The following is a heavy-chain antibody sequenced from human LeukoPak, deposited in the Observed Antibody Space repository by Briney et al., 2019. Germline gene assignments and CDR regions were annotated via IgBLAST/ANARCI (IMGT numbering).Heavy chain of an antibody. CDR3: AKSIAARRPHAFDI. Sequence: PGGSLRLSCAASGFTFSSYWMSWVRQAPGKGLEWVANIKQDGSEKYYVDSVKGRFTISRDNAKNSLYLQMNSLRAEDTAVYYCAKSIAARRPHAFDIWGQGTMVTVSS. CDR2: IKQDGSEK. CDR1: GFTFSSYW. V-gene: IGHV3-7*01. J-gene: IGHJ3*02. D-gene: IGHD6-6*01.